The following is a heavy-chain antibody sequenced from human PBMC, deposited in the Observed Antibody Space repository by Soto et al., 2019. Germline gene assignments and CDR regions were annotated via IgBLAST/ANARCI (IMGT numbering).Heavy chain of an antibody. D-gene: IGHD1-26*01. V-gene: IGHV3-30-3*01. J-gene: IGHJ6*02. Sequence: PGGSLRLSCAASGFTFSSYAMHWVRQAPGKGLEWVAVISYDGSNKYYADSVKGRFTISRDNSKNTLYLQMSSLGAEDTAVYYCARDVESGSSQYYYYYYGMDVWGQGTTVTVSS. CDR3: ARDVESGSSQYYYYYYGMDV. CDR2: ISYDGSNK. CDR1: GFTFSSYA.